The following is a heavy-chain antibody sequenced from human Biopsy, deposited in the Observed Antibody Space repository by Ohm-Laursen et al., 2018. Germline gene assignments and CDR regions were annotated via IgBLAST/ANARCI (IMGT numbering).Heavy chain of an antibody. D-gene: IGHD2-2*01. CDR2: IYSSGST. Sequence: GTLSLTCSVSGGSMTGYEWSWIRQPAGKGLEWIGRIYSSGSTNYNPSLKSRVTLSMDTSKRQFSLKLSFVTAADTAVYYCARDKITYCTSTSCDYFGMDVWGQGTTVTVSS. J-gene: IGHJ6*02. V-gene: IGHV4-4*07. CDR1: GGSMTGYE. CDR3: ARDKITYCTSTSCDYFGMDV.